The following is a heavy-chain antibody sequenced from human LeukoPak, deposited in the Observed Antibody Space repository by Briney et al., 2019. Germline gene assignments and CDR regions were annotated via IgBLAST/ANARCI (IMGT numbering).Heavy chain of an antibody. Sequence: GASVKVSCKASGYTFTSYGISWVRQAPGQGLEWMGWISAYNGNTNYAQKLQGRVTMTTDTSTSTAYMELRSLRSDDTAVYYCARLAGYSSSWYYFAYWGQGTLVTVSS. D-gene: IGHD6-13*01. CDR1: GYTFTSYG. J-gene: IGHJ4*02. CDR2: ISAYNGNT. CDR3: ARLAGYSSSWYYFAY. V-gene: IGHV1-18*01.